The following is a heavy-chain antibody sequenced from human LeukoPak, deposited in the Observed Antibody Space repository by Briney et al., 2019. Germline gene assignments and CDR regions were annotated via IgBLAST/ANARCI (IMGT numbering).Heavy chain of an antibody. Sequence: PGGSLRLSCAASGFTLSSYSMNWVRQAPGKGLEWVSYISSSSSTIYYADSVKGRFTISRDNAKNSLYLQMNSLRAEDTAVYYCARDSVRFLEWLLPFDYWGQGTLVTVSS. V-gene: IGHV3-48*01. J-gene: IGHJ4*02. CDR1: GFTLSSYS. CDR3: ARDSVRFLEWLLPFDY. D-gene: IGHD3-3*01. CDR2: ISSSSSTI.